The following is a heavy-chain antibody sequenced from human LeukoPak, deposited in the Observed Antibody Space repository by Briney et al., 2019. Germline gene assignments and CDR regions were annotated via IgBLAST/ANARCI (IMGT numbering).Heavy chain of an antibody. V-gene: IGHV3-30*18. CDR3: AKAGYTGSYMYYFDH. J-gene: IGHJ4*02. CDR1: GFTFSNYG. D-gene: IGHD1-26*01. Sequence: GRSLRLSCVASGFTFSNYGTHWVRQAPGKGLEGVAVISDNGSNKEYADAVKGRFTISRDNSMNMLYLQMSSLRAEDTAVYYCAKAGYTGSYMYYFDHWGQGTLVTVSS. CDR2: ISDNGSNK.